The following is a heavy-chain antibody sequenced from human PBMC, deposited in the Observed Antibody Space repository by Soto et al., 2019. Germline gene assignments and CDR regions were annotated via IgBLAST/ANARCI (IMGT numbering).Heavy chain of an antibody. CDR1: GGSISSGGYY. CDR2: IYYSGST. V-gene: IGHV4-31*03. D-gene: IGHD3-9*01. J-gene: IGHJ6*03. CDR3: ARTRYYDILTGGRYYMDV. Sequence: SETLSLTCTVSGGSISSGGYYWSWIRQHPGKGLEWIGYIYYSGSTYYNPSLKSRVTISVDTSKNQFSLKLSSVTAADTAVYYCARTRYYDILTGGRYYMDVWGKGTTVTVSS.